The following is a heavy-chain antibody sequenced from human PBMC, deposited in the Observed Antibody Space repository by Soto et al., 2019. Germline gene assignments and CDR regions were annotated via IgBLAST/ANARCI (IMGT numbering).Heavy chain of an antibody. J-gene: IGHJ4*02. Sequence: PGGSLRLSCEASGFTFSRYNMNWVRQAPGKGLDWVSYISASSSSIFYADSVKGRFTISRDNAKNSLYLQINSLRAEDTTIYYWARDPYGGDDIDLDYGGQETLVTVSS. CDR2: ISASSSSI. D-gene: IGHD5-12*01. CDR1: GFTFSRYN. V-gene: IGHV3-48*01. CDR3: ARDPYGGDDIDLDY.